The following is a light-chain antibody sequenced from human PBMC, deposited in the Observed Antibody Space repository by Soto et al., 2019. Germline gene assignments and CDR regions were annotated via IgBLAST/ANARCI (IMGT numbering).Light chain of an antibody. Sequence: EIVLTQSPGTLSLSPGERATLSCRASQSVSSTYLAWYQQKPGQAPGLLLYGASNRASGIPDRFAGSGSGTDFTLTISRLEPEDFAVYYCQQRSNWPPITFGQGTRLEIK. J-gene: IGKJ5*01. CDR1: QSVSSTY. CDR3: QQRSNWPPIT. CDR2: GAS. V-gene: IGKV3D-20*02.